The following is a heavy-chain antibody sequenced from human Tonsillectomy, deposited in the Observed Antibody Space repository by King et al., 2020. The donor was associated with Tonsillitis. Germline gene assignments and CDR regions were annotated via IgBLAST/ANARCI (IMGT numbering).Heavy chain of an antibody. V-gene: IGHV4-34*01. CDR3: ARERFEGQLLNNAFDY. D-gene: IGHD6-6*01. CDR1: GGSFTGYY. CDR2: IKHSGSS. J-gene: IGHJ4*02. Sequence: VQLQQWGAGLLKPSETLSLTCAVNGGSFTGYYWSWIRQPPGKGLEWIGEIKHSGSSNYNPSLKSRVTISADTSKNQFSLKLSSVTAADTAVYYCARERFEGQLLNNAFDYWGQGTLVTVSS.